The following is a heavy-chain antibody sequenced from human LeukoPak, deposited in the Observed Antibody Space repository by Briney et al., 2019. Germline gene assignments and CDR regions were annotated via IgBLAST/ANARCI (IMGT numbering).Heavy chain of an antibody. CDR2: FDPEDGET. CDR1: GYTLTELP. J-gene: IGHJ3*02. D-gene: IGHD3-10*01. Sequence: GASVKVSCKVSGYTLTELPMHWVRQAPGKGLEWMGGFDPEDGETIYAQKFQGRVTMTEDTSTDTAYMELSSLRSEDTAVYYCATAPPLYYYGSGSYRGFDIWGQGTMVTVSS. CDR3: ATAPPLYYYGSGSYRGFDI. V-gene: IGHV1-24*01.